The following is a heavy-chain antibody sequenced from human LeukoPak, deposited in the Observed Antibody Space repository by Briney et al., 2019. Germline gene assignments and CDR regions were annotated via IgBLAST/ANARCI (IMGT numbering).Heavy chain of an antibody. CDR2: INPNNGNT. Sequence: GASVKVSCKASGYIFTYHYIHLVRQAPGQGLEWMGIINPNNGNTDYAQKFQGRVTMTRDTSTSTVYMDLSSLGSEDTAVYYCARESDRGKDFDFWGQGTLVSVSS. V-gene: IGHV1-46*01. D-gene: IGHD3-22*01. CDR3: ARESDRGKDFDF. CDR1: GYIFTYHY. J-gene: IGHJ4*02.